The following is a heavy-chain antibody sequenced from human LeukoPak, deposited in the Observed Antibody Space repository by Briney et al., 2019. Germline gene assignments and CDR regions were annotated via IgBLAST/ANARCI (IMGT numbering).Heavy chain of an antibody. CDR1: GFTFSSYA. Sequence: GRSLRLSCAASGFTFSSYAMHWVRQAPGKGLEWVAVISYDGSNKYYADSVKGRFTISRDNSKNTLYLQMNSLRAEDTAVYYCARKYASGEHWGQGTLVTVSS. V-gene: IGHV3-30-3*01. CDR3: ARKYASGEH. CDR2: ISYDGSNK. D-gene: IGHD2-8*01. J-gene: IGHJ1*01.